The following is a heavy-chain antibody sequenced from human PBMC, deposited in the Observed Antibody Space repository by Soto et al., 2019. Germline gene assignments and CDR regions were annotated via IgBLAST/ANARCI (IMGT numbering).Heavy chain of an antibody. V-gene: IGHV3-48*02. J-gene: IGHJ2*01. CDR3: ARDSASYSSSAAGYWSFAP. CDR1: GFTFSSYS. Sequence: EVQLVESGGGLVQPGGSLRLSCVASGFTFSSYSMNWVRQAPGKGLEWLSYISSGSATIYYADPVKGRFTISRDNVKNSLYLEMNSLRDDDTAVYYCARDSASYSSSAAGYWSFAPWGRGTPVTVSS. D-gene: IGHD6-19*01. CDR2: ISSGSATI.